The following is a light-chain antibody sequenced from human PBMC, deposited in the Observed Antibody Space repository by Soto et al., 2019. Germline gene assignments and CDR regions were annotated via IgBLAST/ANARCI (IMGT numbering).Light chain of an antibody. CDR2: DVS. Sequence: DIQMTQSPATLSASLGCIFTITFRASQSISRWLAWYQQKPGKAPKLLIYDVSSLESGVPSRFSGSGSGTEFTLTISSLQPDDSATYYCQQYNTCWTFGQGTKVDIK. V-gene: IGKV1-5*01. CDR3: QQYNTCWT. J-gene: IGKJ1*01. CDR1: QSISRW.